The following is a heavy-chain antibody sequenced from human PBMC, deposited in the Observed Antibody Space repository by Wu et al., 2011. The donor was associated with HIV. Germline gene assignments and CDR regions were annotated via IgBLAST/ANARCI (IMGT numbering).Heavy chain of an antibody. CDR2: INPSSENT. V-gene: IGHV1-46*01. CDR1: GYLFTTFY. J-gene: IGHJ4*02. Sequence: QVQLVQSGAEVKKPGASVKISCKASGYLFTTFYIHWVRQAPGQGLEWLGLINPSSENTNYAQRFQGRVALTRDTSTSTVYMELSSLTSEDTALYYCVRGDRHRTLDSWGRGTFGQRLL. D-gene: IGHD1-14*01. CDR3: VRGDRHRTLDS.